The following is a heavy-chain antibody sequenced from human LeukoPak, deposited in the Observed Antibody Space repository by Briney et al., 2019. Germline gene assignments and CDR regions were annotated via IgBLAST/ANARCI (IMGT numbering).Heavy chain of an antibody. Sequence: GESLKISCKCSGDNFTNDLIAGVRQMPARGLEWMGIIYPCDYDSRYSLSFEGQVTISADKSISTAYLRWSSLKASDTAMYYCARMTSDWYLDYWGQGTLVTVSS. CDR1: GDNFTNDL. V-gene: IGHV5-51*01. CDR3: ARMTSDWYLDY. J-gene: IGHJ4*02. CDR2: IYPCDYDS. D-gene: IGHD6-19*01.